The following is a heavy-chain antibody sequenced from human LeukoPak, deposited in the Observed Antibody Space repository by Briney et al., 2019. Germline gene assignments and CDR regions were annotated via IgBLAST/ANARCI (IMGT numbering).Heavy chain of an antibody. Sequence: SQTLSLTCAISGDSVSSNSAAWNWIRQSPSRGLEWLGRTYYRSKWYNDYAVSVKGRITINPDTSKNQFSLQLNSVTPEDTAVYYCARAKGRAAAGTYYYYYGMDVWGQGTTVTVSS. J-gene: IGHJ6*02. CDR2: TYYRSKWYN. CDR1: GDSVSSNSAA. V-gene: IGHV6-1*01. CDR3: ARAKGRAAAGTYYYYYGMDV. D-gene: IGHD6-13*01.